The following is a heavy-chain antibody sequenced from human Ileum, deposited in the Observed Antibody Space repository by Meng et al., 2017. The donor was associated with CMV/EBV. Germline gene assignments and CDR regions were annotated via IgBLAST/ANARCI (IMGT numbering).Heavy chain of an antibody. CDR3: ARLQAWDWFDP. J-gene: IGHJ5*02. V-gene: IGHV4-4*07. Sequence: HVQLQESGPGLVKPSDTLSLTCSVSGGSINSFHWSWIRRPAGKGLEWIGRIYSSGIINYNPSLKSRVTVSVDTSKNQFSLKVNPVTAADTAVYYCARLQAWDWFDPWGQGTLVTVSS. D-gene: IGHD4-11*01. CDR2: IYSSGII. CDR1: GGSINSFH.